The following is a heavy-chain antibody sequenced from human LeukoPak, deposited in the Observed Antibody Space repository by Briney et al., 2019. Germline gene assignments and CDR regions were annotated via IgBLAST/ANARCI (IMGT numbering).Heavy chain of an antibody. Sequence: GGSLRLSCAASGFTFSSYAMNWVRQAPGKGLEWVSAISGSGGSTYYAASVKGRFTISRDNSKNTLYLQMNSLRAEDTAVYYCARLYYYDSSGYEDYWGQGTLVTVSS. J-gene: IGHJ4*02. D-gene: IGHD3-22*01. CDR1: GFTFSSYA. CDR2: ISGSGGST. V-gene: IGHV3-23*01. CDR3: ARLYYYDSSGYEDY.